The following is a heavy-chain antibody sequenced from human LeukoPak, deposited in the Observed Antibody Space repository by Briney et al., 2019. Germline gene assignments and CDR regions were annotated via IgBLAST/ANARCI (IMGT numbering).Heavy chain of an antibody. CDR1: GDSISSYY. J-gene: IGHJ4*02. V-gene: IGHV4-59*01. CDR3: ARWGYFDSSGYFVAEY. Sequence: PSETQSLTCTGSGDSISSYYWNWIRQPPGKGLEYIGWIHYGGSTDYNPSLKSRVTISLDRSKRQLSLNLRSVTAADTAVYYCARWGYFDSSGYFVAEYRGQGTLVTVSS. CDR2: IHYGGST. D-gene: IGHD3-22*01.